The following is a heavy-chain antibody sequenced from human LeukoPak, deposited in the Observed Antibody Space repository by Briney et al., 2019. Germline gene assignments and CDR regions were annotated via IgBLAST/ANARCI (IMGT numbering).Heavy chain of an antibody. CDR2: ISTSGSTM. D-gene: IGHD2-21*01. CDR3: ARDLRVISFDN. V-gene: IGHV3-48*03. CDR1: GFTFSSYE. J-gene: IGHJ4*02. Sequence: GGSLRLSCAASGFTFSSYEMNWVRQAPGKGLEWVSYISTSGSTMYYADSVKGRFTISRDNAKNSLYLQMNSLRAEDTTIYYCARDLRVISFDNWGQGTLVSVSS.